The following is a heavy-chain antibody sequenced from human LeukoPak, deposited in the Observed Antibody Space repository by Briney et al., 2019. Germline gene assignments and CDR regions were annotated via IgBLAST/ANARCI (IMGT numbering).Heavy chain of an antibody. CDR1: GYTFTDYY. Sequence: ATVKISCKVSGYTFTDYYMQWVQQAPGKGLEWMGLVDPEDGETIYAEKFQGRVAITADTSTDTAYMELSSLRSEDTAVYYCATVDVVPAAISLGVNIWGQGTMVTVSS. J-gene: IGHJ3*02. D-gene: IGHD2-2*01. CDR2: VDPEDGET. V-gene: IGHV1-69-2*01. CDR3: ATVDVVPAAISLGVNI.